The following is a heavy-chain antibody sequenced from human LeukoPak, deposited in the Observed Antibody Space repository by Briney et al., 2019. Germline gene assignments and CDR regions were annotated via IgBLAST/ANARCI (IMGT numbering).Heavy chain of an antibody. CDR2: INPNSGGT. J-gene: IGHJ6*02. D-gene: IGHD3-3*01. V-gene: IGHV1-2*02. CDR1: GYTFTGYY. Sequence: VASVKVSCTASGYTFTGYYMHWVRQAPGQGLEWMGWINPNSGGTNYAQKFQGRVTMTRDTSISTAYMELSRLRSDDTAVYYCARSYDFWSGYLYYYYYGMDVWGQGTTVTVSS. CDR3: ARSYDFWSGYLYYYYYGMDV.